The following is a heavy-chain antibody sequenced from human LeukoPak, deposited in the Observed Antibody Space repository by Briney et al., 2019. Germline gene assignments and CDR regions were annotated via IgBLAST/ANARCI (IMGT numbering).Heavy chain of an antibody. V-gene: IGHV3-30-3*01. Sequence: GGSLRLSCVGSGFVFSKYAVHWVRQAPGKGLEWVAVVSYDGDFKLYGDSVKGRFTISRDNSQNMLFLQMNDLRPQDAATYFCARDPYSHDSSGLSCFLQYWGQGTVVTVSS. D-gene: IGHD3-22*01. CDR2: VSYDGDFK. CDR3: ARDPYSHDSSGLSCFLQY. J-gene: IGHJ4*02. CDR1: GFVFSKYA.